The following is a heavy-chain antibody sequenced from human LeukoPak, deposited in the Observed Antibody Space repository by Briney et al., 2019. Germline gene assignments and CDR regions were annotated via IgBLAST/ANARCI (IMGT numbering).Heavy chain of an antibody. J-gene: IGHJ5*02. CDR2: IYYSGST. Sequence: SETLSLTCTVSGGSITRYYWSWLRQPPGKGLEWIGYIYYSGSTNYNPSPKSRVTISVDTSKNQFSLKLSSVTAADTAVYYCARYKQQLVPPGWFDPCGQGTLVTVSS. CDR3: ARYKQQLVPPGWFDP. D-gene: IGHD6-13*01. V-gene: IGHV4-59*01. CDR1: GGSITRYY.